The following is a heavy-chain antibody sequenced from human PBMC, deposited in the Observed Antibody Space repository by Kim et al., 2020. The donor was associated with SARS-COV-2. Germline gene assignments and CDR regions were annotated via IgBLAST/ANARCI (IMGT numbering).Heavy chain of an antibody. CDR3: APPFKDVFPT. J-gene: IGHJ3*01. CDR2: SKK. V-gene: IGHV3-30*02. D-gene: IGHD3-10*02. Sequence: SKKYYAASVKVRFTITRDNSKNTLYLQMNSLRAEDTAVYYCAPPFKDVFPTWGQGTVVTVSS.